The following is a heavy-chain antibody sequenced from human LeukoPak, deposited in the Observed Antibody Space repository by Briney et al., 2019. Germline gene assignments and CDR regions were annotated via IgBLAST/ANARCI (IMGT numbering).Heavy chain of an antibody. J-gene: IGHJ4*02. V-gene: IGHV4-34*01. CDR3: ARVSSNSSSWYLDY. D-gene: IGHD6-13*01. CDR2: INHSGST. Sequence: SETLSLTCAVYGGPFSGYYWSWIRQPPGKGLEWIGEINHSGSTNYNPSLKSRVTISVDTSKNQFSLKLSSVTAADTAVYYCARVSSNSSSWYLDYWGQGTLVTVSS. CDR1: GGPFSGYY.